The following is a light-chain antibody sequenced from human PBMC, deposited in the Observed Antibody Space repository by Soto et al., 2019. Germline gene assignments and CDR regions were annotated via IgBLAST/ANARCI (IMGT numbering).Light chain of an antibody. CDR1: QSISNW. V-gene: IGKV1-5*03. J-gene: IGKJ1*01. Sequence: DIQMTQSPSTLSASVGDRVTITCRASQSISNWLAWYQQKPGKAPKLLIYKASSLESGVPSRFSGSGSGTEFTLTITCLQPDDFATYYCQQYNSNSRTFGQGTKVEIK. CDR3: QQYNSNSRT. CDR2: KAS.